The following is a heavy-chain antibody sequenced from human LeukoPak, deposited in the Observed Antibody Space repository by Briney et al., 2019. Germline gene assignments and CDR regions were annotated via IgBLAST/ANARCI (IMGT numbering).Heavy chain of an antibody. Sequence: SVKVSCKASGGTFSSYAISWVRQAPGQGLEWMGGIIPIFGTANYAQKFQGRVTITADESTSTAYMELSSLRSEDTAVYYCARVPDTAMGRGAFDIWGQGTMVTVSS. V-gene: IGHV1-69*13. CDR1: GGTFSSYA. CDR3: ARVPDTAMGRGAFDI. CDR2: IIPIFGTA. J-gene: IGHJ3*02. D-gene: IGHD5-18*01.